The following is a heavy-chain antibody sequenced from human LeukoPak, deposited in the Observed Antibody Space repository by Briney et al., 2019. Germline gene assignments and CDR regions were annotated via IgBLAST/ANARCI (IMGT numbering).Heavy chain of an antibody. D-gene: IGHD2-15*01. CDR2: IKQDGSER. CDR3: ARSGDSVY. V-gene: IGHV3-7*05. J-gene: IGHJ4*02. Sequence: PGGSLRLSCAASGFNFSRYWMTWVRQAPGKGLEWVANIKQDGSERYYVDSVKGRFTISRDNAKNSMYLQMNSLRVEDTAVYYCARSGDSVYWGQGTLVTVSS. CDR1: GFNFSRYW.